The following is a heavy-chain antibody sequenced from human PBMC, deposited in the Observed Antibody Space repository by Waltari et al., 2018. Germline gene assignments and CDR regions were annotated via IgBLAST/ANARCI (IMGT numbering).Heavy chain of an antibody. V-gene: IGHV3-30*04. CDR1: GFTFYTDA. CDR2: IAAEGTNK. J-gene: IGHJ4*02. Sequence: QVQLVESGGDWVQPGRSLRLSCAASGFTFYTDAMHWVRQAPGKGLGWVAVIAAEGTNKFYPDPGKARFTISRDNSKNTWYLEMNSLRTEDTAVYYCASDPSLTAYFDSWGQGTLVTVPS. CDR3: ASDPSLTAYFDS. D-gene: IGHD3-9*01.